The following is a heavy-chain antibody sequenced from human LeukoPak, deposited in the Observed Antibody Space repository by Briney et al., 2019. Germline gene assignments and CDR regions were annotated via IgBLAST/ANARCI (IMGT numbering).Heavy chain of an antibody. CDR3: ARDCSSTSCYRHYYYYYYGMDV. CDR1: GFTFSSYG. CDR2: ISYDGSNK. Sequence: GGSLRLSCAASGFTFSSYGMHWVRQAPGKGLEWVAVISYDGSNKYYADSVKGRFTISRGNSKNTLYLQMDSLRAEDTAVYYCARDCSSTSCYRHYYYYYYGMDVWGQGTTVTVSS. J-gene: IGHJ6*02. D-gene: IGHD2-2*01. V-gene: IGHV3-30*03.